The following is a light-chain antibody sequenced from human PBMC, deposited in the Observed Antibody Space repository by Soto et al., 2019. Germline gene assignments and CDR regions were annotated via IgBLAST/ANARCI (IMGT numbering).Light chain of an antibody. J-gene: IGLJ2*01. CDR2: ANY. V-gene: IGLV1-40*01. CDR1: SSNIGAGYD. Sequence: QSVLTQPPSVSGAPGQRVTISCAGSSSNIGAGYDVHWYQQLPGTAPKLLIYANYNRPSGVPDRFSGSKSGTSASLAITGLQAEDEADYYCQSSDSSLSGVVFGGGTKVTVL. CDR3: QSSDSSLSGVV.